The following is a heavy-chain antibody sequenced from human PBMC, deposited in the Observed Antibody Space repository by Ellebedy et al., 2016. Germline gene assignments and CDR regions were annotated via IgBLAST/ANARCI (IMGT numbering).Heavy chain of an antibody. CDR1: GFTFSRRC. Sequence: GESLKISCAGSGFTFSRRCMHWVRQAPGKGLEWVSSITSNSHYIDYRDSVKGRFTISRDNAKNSLFLQMDSLRAEDTALYFCATGRGEGGHPSFFDFWGQGTLVTVSA. CDR3: ATGRGEGGHPSFFDF. CDR2: ITSNSHYI. D-gene: IGHD3-10*01. V-gene: IGHV3-21*01. J-gene: IGHJ4*02.